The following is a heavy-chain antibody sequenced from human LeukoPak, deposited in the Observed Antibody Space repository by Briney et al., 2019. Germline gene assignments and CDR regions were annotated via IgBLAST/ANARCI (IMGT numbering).Heavy chain of an antibody. J-gene: IGHJ4*02. CDR2: INHSGST. CDR3: ASVYVWGSYRFDY. D-gene: IGHD3-16*02. V-gene: IGHV4-34*01. CDR1: GGSFSGYY. Sequence: PSETLSLTCAVYGGSFSGYYWSWIRQPPGKGLEWIGEINHSGSTNYNPSLMSRVTISVDTSKNQFSLKLSSVTAADTAVYYCASVYVWGSYRFDYWGQGTLVTVSS.